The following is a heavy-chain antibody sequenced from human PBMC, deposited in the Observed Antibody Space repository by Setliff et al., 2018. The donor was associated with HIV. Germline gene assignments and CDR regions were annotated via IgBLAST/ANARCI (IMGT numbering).Heavy chain of an antibody. D-gene: IGHD5-18*01. CDR1: GGTFSSYA. CDR3: ARDLRRYSYGQDGFDI. J-gene: IGHJ3*02. CDR2: INPNSGGT. V-gene: IGHV1-2*02. Sequence: ASVKVSCKASGGTFSSYAISWVRQAPGQGLEWMGWINPNSGGTKYAQKFQGRVTMTRDTSISTAYMELRTLRSDDTAVYYCARDLRRYSYGQDGFDIWGQGTMVTVS.